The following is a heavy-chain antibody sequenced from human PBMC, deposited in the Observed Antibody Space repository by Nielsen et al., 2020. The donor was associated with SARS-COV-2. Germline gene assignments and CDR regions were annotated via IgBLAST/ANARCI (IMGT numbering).Heavy chain of an antibody. CDR1: GFTFSDSY. D-gene: IGHD5-18*01. Sequence: GGSLRLSCAASGFTFSDSYMSWIRQAPGKGLEWISYISASGSYTNYGDSLKGRFPISRDNAKNPLYLQMNSLRAEDTALYHCASIDGYGLQGYWGQGTLVTVSS. V-gene: IGHV3-11*03. CDR2: ISASGSYT. J-gene: IGHJ4*02. CDR3: ASIDGYGLQGY.